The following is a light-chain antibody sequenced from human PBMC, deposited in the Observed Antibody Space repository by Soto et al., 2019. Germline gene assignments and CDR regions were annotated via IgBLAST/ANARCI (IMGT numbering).Light chain of an antibody. Sequence: DIQLTQSPSFLSASVGDRVTITCRASQGISSYLAWYQQKPGKAPKLLIYAASTLQSGVPSRFSGSGSGTDFTLTISSLQPEDFATYYCQQLNSYFRAFGQGTKVEIK. CDR1: QGISSY. J-gene: IGKJ1*01. CDR3: QQLNSYFRA. V-gene: IGKV1-9*01. CDR2: AAS.